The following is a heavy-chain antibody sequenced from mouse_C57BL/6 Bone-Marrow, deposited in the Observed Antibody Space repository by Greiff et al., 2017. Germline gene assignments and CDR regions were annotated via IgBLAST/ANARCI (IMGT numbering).Heavy chain of an antibody. Sequence: QVQLQQPGAELVMPGASVKLSCKASGYTFTSYWMHWVKQRPGQGLEWIGEIDPSDSYTNYNQKFKGKSTLTVDKSSSTADMQLSSLTSEDSAVYYCARPAYYSNFYAMDYWGQGTSVTVSS. CDR2: IDPSDSYT. J-gene: IGHJ4*01. CDR1: GYTFTSYW. V-gene: IGHV1-69*01. CDR3: ARPAYYSNFYAMDY. D-gene: IGHD2-5*01.